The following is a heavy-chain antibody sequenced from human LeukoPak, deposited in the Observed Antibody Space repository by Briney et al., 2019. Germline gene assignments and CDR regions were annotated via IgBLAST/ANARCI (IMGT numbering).Heavy chain of an antibody. D-gene: IGHD3-22*01. CDR2: IKQDGSEK. CDR3: ARDRRDYYDSSVSDH. CDR1: GFTFRSYW. V-gene: IGHV3-7*01. Sequence: GGSLRLSCAASGFTFRSYWMSWVRQAPGKGLEWVANIKQDGSEKYYVDSVKGRFTISRDNAKNSLYLQMNSLRAEDTAVYYCARDRRDYYDSSVSDHWGQGTLVTVSS. J-gene: IGHJ4*02.